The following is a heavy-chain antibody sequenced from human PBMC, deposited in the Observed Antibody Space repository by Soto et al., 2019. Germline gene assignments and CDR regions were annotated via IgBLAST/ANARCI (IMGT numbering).Heavy chain of an antibody. CDR2: ISYDGSLQ. D-gene: IGHD5-18*01. CDR3: VSDRGYGHASVPYS. CDR1: GFAFSSYG. V-gene: IGHV3-30*03. J-gene: IGHJ4*02. Sequence: QAQLVESGGGVVQPGRSLRLSCAASGFAFSSYGMHWVRQAPGTGLEWVAVISYDGSLQHYADSVKGRFTISRDNSKNMVLLQMSSLRAEDTAVYYCVSDRGYGHASVPYSWGQGTLVSVSP.